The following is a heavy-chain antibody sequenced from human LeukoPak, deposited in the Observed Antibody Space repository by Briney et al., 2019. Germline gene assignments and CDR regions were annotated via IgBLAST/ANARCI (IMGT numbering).Heavy chain of an antibody. CDR1: GFTFSSYA. J-gene: IGHJ4*02. D-gene: IGHD6-13*01. CDR2: ISGSGGST. V-gene: IGHV3-23*01. Sequence: PGGSLRLSCAASGFTFSSYAMNWVRQAPGKGLEWISAISGSGGSTYYADSVKGRFTISRDNSKNTLYLQMNSLRDEDTAVYYCAKDQVIAAGGTDYWGQGTLVTVSS. CDR3: AKDQVIAAGGTDY.